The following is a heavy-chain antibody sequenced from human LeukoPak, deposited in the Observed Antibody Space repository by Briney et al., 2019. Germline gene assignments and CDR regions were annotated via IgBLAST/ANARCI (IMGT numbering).Heavy chain of an antibody. CDR2: TNPNSGGT. Sequence: ASVKVSCKASGYTFTGYYMHWVRQAPGQGLEWMGWTNPNSGGTNYAQKFQGRVTMTRDTSISTAYMELSRLRSDDTAVYYCARDLNFGVVIIRGWFDPWGQGTLVTVSS. CDR1: GYTFTGYY. CDR3: ARDLNFGVVIIRGWFDP. V-gene: IGHV1-2*02. J-gene: IGHJ5*02. D-gene: IGHD3-3*01.